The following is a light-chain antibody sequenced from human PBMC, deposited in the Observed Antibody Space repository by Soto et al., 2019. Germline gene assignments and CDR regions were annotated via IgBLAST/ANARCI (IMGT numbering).Light chain of an antibody. J-gene: IGLJ3*02. CDR3: SSYRSSSTRV. CDR2: EVS. CDR1: SSDVGGYNY. Sequence: QSVLTQPASVSGSLGQSITISCTGTSSDVGGYNYVSWYQQHPGNAPKLMIYEVSNRPSGVSNRFSGSKSGNTAYLTISGLQAEDEADYYCSSYRSSSTRVFGEGTKLTVL. V-gene: IGLV2-14*01.